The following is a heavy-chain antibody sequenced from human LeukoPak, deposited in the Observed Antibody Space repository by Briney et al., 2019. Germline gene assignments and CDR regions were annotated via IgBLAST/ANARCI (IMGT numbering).Heavy chain of an antibody. CDR3: ARRYCSSTSCYPFDY. Sequence: GASVKVSCKASGGTFSSYGLNWVRQAPGQGLEWMGGIIPIFVAANYAQKFQGRVTITADESTSTAYMELSSLRSEDTAVYYCARRYCSSTSCYPFDYWGQGTLVTVSS. CDR1: GGTFSSYG. J-gene: IGHJ4*02. CDR2: IIPIFVAA. D-gene: IGHD2-2*01. V-gene: IGHV1-69*13.